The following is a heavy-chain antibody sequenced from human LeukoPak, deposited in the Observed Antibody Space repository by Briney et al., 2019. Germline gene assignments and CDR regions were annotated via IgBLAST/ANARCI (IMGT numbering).Heavy chain of an antibody. CDR3: AGLGDYPYYFDY. Sequence: SETLSLTCTVSGGSISSYYWSWIRQPPGKGLEWIGYIYYSGSTNYNPSLKSRVTISVDTSKNQFSLKLSSVTAADTAVYYCAGLGDYPYYFDYWGQGTLVTVSS. J-gene: IGHJ4*02. CDR2: IYYSGST. CDR1: GGSISSYY. D-gene: IGHD4-17*01. V-gene: IGHV4-59*12.